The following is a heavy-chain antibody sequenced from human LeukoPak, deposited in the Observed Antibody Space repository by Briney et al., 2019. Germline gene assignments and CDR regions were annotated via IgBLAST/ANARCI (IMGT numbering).Heavy chain of an antibody. CDR2: TYYRSTWYN. V-gene: IGHV6-1*01. CDR1: GDSVSSNSVT. CDR3: ARRLTQYDCFDP. J-gene: IGHJ5*02. Sequence: SQTLSLTCAISGDSVSSNSVTWNWIRQSPSRGLEWLGRTYYRSTWYNDYAASVRGRITVNPDTSKNQFSLHLNSVTPEDTAVYYCARRLTQYDCFDPRGQGILVTVSS. D-gene: IGHD2-2*01.